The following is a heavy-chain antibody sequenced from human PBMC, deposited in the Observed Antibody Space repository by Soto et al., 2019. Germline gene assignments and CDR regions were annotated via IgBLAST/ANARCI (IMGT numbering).Heavy chain of an antibody. CDR2: INPNSGGT. CDR3: ARVRTMVRGVTYDAFDI. Sequence: GASVKVSCKASGYTFTGYCMHWVRQAPGQGLEWMGWINPNSGGTNYAQKFQGWVTMTRDTSISTAYMELSRLRSDDTAVYYCARVRTMVRGVTYDAFDIWGQGTMVTVSS. V-gene: IGHV1-2*04. D-gene: IGHD3-10*01. J-gene: IGHJ3*02. CDR1: GYTFTGYC.